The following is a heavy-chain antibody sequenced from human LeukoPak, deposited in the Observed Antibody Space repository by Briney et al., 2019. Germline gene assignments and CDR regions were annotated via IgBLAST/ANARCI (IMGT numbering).Heavy chain of an antibody. Sequence: PETLSLTCTVSGYSISSGYYWGWIRQPPGKGLEWIGSIYHSGSTYYNPSLKSRVTISVDTSKNQFSLKLSSVTAADTAVYYCAREIAVAGFDYWGQGTLVTVSS. D-gene: IGHD6-19*01. J-gene: IGHJ4*02. V-gene: IGHV4-38-2*02. CDR2: IYHSGST. CDR3: AREIAVAGFDY. CDR1: GYSISSGYY.